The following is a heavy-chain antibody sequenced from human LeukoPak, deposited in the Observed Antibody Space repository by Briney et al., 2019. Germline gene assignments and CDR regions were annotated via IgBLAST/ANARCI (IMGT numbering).Heavy chain of an antibody. CDR1: GGSIGGTSDY. CDR2: IYYSGST. D-gene: IGHD5-24*01. Sequence: PSETLSLTCTVSGGSIGGTSDYWGWLRQPPGKGLEWIGYIYYSGSTNYNPSLKSRVTISVDTSKNQFSLKLSSVTAADTAVYYCARSVVAMATEFDYWGQGTLVTVSS. V-gene: IGHV4-61*05. J-gene: IGHJ4*02. CDR3: ARSVVAMATEFDY.